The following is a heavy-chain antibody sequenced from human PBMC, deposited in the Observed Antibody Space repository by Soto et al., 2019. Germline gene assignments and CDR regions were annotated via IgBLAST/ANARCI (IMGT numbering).Heavy chain of an antibody. V-gene: IGHV5-51*01. CDR2: IYVGGSDT. CDR3: ARYLLVDYYYYGVDV. D-gene: IGHD2-21*01. Sequence: PGESLKISCKASGYSFTRSWIGWVRQKPGKGLEWMGIIYVGGSDTRYSPSFQGQVTISADKSISTAYLQWSSLKASDTAMYYCARYLLVDYYYYGVDVWGQGTTVTVSS. J-gene: IGHJ6*02. CDR1: GYSFTRSW.